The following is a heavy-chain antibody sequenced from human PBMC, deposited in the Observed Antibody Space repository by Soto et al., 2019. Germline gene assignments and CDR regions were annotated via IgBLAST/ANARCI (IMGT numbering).Heavy chain of an antibody. D-gene: IGHD2-2*01. V-gene: IGHV4-34*01. CDR3: ARGIVPVYYMDV. CDR1: GGSFSGYY. Sequence: SETLSLTCAVYGGSFSGYYWSWIRLPPGKGLEWIGEVNHSGSTNYNPSLKSRVTISVDTSKNQFSLKLSSVTAADTAVYYCARGIVPVYYMDVWGKGTTVTVSS. J-gene: IGHJ6*03. CDR2: VNHSGST.